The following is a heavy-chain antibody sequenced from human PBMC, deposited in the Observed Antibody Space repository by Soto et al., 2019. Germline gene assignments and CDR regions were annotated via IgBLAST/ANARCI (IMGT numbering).Heavy chain of an antibody. Sequence: QVQLVQSGAEVKKPGASVKVSCKASGYTFTSYAMHWVRQAPGQRLEWMGWINAGNGNTKYSQKFQGRVTITRDTSASTAYMELSSLRSEDTAVYYCARLRGLYSSSSAWFDPWGQGTLVTVSS. V-gene: IGHV1-3*01. CDR2: INAGNGNT. CDR3: ARLRGLYSSSSAWFDP. CDR1: GYTFTSYA. J-gene: IGHJ5*02. D-gene: IGHD6-6*01.